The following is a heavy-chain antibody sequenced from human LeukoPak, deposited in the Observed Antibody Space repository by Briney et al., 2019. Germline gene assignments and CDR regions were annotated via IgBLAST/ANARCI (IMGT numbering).Heavy chain of an antibody. Sequence: KPSETLSLTCKVSGGSISSTDYYWGWVRQPPGMGLEWIGSIYYTGYTNYSPSLRSRVTISVDSSKNRFSLRLNSVTAADTAIYYCARQHTGFDSNFVWGQGTLVTVSS. V-gene: IGHV4-39*01. CDR3: ARQHTGFDSNFV. CDR1: GGSISSTDYY. J-gene: IGHJ4*02. D-gene: IGHD3-22*01. CDR2: IYYTGYT.